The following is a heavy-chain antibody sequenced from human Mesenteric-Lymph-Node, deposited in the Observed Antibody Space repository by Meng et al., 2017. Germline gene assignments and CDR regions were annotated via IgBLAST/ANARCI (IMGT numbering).Heavy chain of an antibody. CDR3: ARRSRITMVRGAQYYFDY. D-gene: IGHD3-10*01. CDR1: GGSSSGYY. J-gene: IGHJ4*02. V-gene: IGHV4-34*01. Sequence: SETLSLTCAVYGGSSSGYYWSWIRQPPGKGLEWIGEINHSGSTNYNPSLKSRVTISVDTSKNQFSLKLSSVTAADTAVYYCARRSRITMVRGAQYYFDYWGQGTLVTVSS. CDR2: INHSGST.